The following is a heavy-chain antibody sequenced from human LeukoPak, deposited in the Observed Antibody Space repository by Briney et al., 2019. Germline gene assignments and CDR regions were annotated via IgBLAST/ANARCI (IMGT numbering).Heavy chain of an antibody. Sequence: GGSLTLSCVASGFTFSSYWMHWVRQAPGRGLVWVSRINSDGSSTSYADSVKGRFTISRDNAKNTLYLQMNSLRAEDTAIHYCARAYSSAWYVPGDYWGQGTLVTVSS. J-gene: IGHJ4*02. V-gene: IGHV3-74*01. CDR1: GFTFSSYW. CDR3: ARAYSSAWYVPGDY. CDR2: INSDGSST. D-gene: IGHD6-19*01.